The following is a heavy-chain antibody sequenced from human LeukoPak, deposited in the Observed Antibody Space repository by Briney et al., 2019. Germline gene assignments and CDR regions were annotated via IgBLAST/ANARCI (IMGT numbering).Heavy chain of an antibody. V-gene: IGHV1-8*01. J-gene: IGHJ6*03. CDR1: GYTFTSYD. Sequence: ASVKVSCKASGYTFTSYDINWVRQAPGQGLEWMGWMNPNSGNTGYAQKFQGRVTMTRNTSISTAYMELSSLRSEDTAVYYCARGTRGRKYQLLSDYYYYYMDVWGKGTTVTISS. CDR3: ARGTRGRKYQLLSDYYYYYMDV. CDR2: MNPNSGNT. D-gene: IGHD2-2*01.